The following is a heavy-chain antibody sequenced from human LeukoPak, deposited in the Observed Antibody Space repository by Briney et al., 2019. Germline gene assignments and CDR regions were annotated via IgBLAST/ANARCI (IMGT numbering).Heavy chain of an antibody. J-gene: IGHJ4*02. CDR3: AKDPYGTRYFDY. CDR2: LSGSGGDT. D-gene: IGHD2-2*01. V-gene: IGHV3-23*01. Sequence: GGSLRLSCAASGFTFNKYAMSWVRQAPGKGLKGVSSLSGSGGDTYYAESVKGRFTISRDNSKNTVYLEMNSLRAEDTAVYYCAKDPYGTRYFDYWGQGTLVTVSS. CDR1: GFTFNKYA.